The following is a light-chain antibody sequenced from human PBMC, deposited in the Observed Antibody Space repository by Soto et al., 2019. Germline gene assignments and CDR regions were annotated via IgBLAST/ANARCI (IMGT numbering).Light chain of an antibody. CDR3: QQYGSSPPK. Sequence: DNVMPSSRAPLSVSPGERATLSCRASESVSSQLAWFQQKPGQAPRLLIYGSSTRATGIPARFSGSGSGTDFTLTISRLEPEDFAVYYCQQYGSSPPKFGQGTKAEIK. J-gene: IGKJ1*01. CDR2: GSS. V-gene: IGKV3-20*01. CDR1: ESVSSQ.